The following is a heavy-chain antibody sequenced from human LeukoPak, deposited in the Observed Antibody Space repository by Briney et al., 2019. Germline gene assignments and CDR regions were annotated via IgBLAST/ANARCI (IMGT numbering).Heavy chain of an antibody. J-gene: IGHJ4*02. Sequence: PGGSLRLSCAASGFTFSSYWMTWVRQAPGKGLQWVANIKQDGSEKNYVDSVKGRFTISRDNAKNSLYVQMSSLRAEDTAVYYCATSGNYYLKYWGQRTLVTVSS. V-gene: IGHV3-7*01. CDR3: ATSGNYYLKY. D-gene: IGHD1-26*01. CDR2: IKQDGSEK. CDR1: GFTFSSYW.